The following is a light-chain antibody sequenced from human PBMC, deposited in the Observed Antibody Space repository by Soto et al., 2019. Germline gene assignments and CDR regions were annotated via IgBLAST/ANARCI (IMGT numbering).Light chain of an antibody. Sequence: EIVMTQSPATLSVSPGESATLSCRASQSVDIKLAWYQQKRGQPPRLLIYNGSTRFPGIPDRFSGSGSGTEFSLTISSLQSEDSAVYYCQHYSRWPTWTFGQGTTVEIK. CDR1: QSVDIK. CDR3: QHYSRWPTWT. CDR2: NGS. V-gene: IGKV3-15*01. J-gene: IGKJ1*01.